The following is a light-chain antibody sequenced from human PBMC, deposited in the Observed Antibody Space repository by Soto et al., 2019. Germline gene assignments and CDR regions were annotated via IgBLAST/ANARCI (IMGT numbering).Light chain of an antibody. CDR1: QSVDSN. CDR2: GAS. J-gene: IGKJ4*01. CDR3: QQYDSGPLT. V-gene: IGKV3D-15*01. Sequence: EIVMTQSPGTLSVSTGEGATLSSRASQSVDSNLAWYQQKPGQAPRPLIYGASTRATGIPDRFRGSGSGTEFTLTISSLQSEDFAVYYCQQYDSGPLTFGGGTKVEIK.